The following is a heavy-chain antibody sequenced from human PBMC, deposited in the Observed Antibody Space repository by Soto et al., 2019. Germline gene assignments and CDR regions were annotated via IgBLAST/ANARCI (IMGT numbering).Heavy chain of an antibody. J-gene: IGHJ5*02. V-gene: IGHV3-23*01. CDR3: TGYDGFGEFRIGGGPNWFDP. CDR1: GFTFSSYA. Sequence: PGGSLRLSCAASGFTFSSYAMSWVRQAPGKGLEWVSAISGSGGSTYYADSVKGRFTISRDNSKNTLYLQMNSLRAEDTAVYYCTGYDGFGEFRIGGGPNWFDPWGQGTLVTVSS. CDR2: ISGSGGST. D-gene: IGHD3-10*01.